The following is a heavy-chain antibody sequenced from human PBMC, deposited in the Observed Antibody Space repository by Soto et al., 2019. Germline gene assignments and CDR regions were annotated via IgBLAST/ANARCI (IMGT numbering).Heavy chain of an antibody. CDR2: SPTGEQR. Sequence: GGSLRLSCAASRFLSQLWHELGPPGSREGPGVGLRYSPTGEQRFYVDSVKGRFFISRDNSQNTLSLEMSNLRADDTAVYYCAKRYGSGSYRDFNSYYGMDIWGQGTSVTVSS. V-gene: IGHV3-23*01. CDR1: RFLSQLW. CDR3: AKRYGSGSYRDFNSYYGMDI. J-gene: IGHJ6*02. D-gene: IGHD3-10*01.